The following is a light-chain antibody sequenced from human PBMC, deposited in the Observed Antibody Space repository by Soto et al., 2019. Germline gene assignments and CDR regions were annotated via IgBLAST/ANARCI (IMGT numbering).Light chain of an antibody. V-gene: IGKV3-15*01. Sequence: EIVLTQSPATLSLSPGGRATLSCRASQSISDTLAWYQQKPGQAPRLLIHGASTRAPGFPARFSGSGSGTDFTLTISSLQSEDFAVYYCQQYNNWPWTFGQGTKVDNK. CDR3: QQYNNWPWT. CDR1: QSISDT. CDR2: GAS. J-gene: IGKJ1*01.